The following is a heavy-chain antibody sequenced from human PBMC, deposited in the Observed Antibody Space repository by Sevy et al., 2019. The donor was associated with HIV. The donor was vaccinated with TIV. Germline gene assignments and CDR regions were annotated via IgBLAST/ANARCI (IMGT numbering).Heavy chain of an antibody. CDR1: GFTFSDYY. CDR2: ISSSGSTI. Sequence: GGSLRLSCAASGFTFSDYYMSWIRQAPGKGLEWVSYISSSGSTIYYADSVKGRFTISRANAKNSLYLQMNSLRAEDTAVYYCARDLSKFGYTAMLQEVWFDPWGQGTLVTVSS. D-gene: IGHD5-18*01. J-gene: IGHJ5*02. V-gene: IGHV3-11*01. CDR3: ARDLSKFGYTAMLQEVWFDP.